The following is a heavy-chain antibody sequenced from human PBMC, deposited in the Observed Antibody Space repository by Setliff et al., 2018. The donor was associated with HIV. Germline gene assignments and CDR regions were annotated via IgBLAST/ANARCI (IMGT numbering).Heavy chain of an antibody. CDR2: INQDGSEK. CDR3: ARDVAVAGTEF. J-gene: IGHJ4*02. CDR1: GFTFSNYL. Sequence: GGSLRLSCAASGFTFSNYLMSWVRQAPGKGLEWVAHINQDGSEKNHVDSVKGRFTISRDNARNSLYLQMNSLKADDTAVYYCARDVAVAGTEFWGQGTLVTVSS. D-gene: IGHD6-19*01. V-gene: IGHV3-7*01.